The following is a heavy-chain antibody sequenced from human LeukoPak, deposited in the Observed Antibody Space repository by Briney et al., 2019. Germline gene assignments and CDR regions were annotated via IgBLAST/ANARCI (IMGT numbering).Heavy chain of an antibody. CDR3: AKDQAPMVRGVIQCMGY. CDR1: GFTFSSYG. V-gene: IGHV3-30*18. D-gene: IGHD3-10*01. J-gene: IGHJ4*02. Sequence: PGGSLRLSCAASGFTFSSYGMHWVRQAPGKGLEWVAVISYDGSNKYYADSVKGRFTISRDNSKNTLYLQMNSLRAEDTAVYYCAKDQAPMVRGVIQCMGYWGQGTLVTVSS. CDR2: ISYDGSNK.